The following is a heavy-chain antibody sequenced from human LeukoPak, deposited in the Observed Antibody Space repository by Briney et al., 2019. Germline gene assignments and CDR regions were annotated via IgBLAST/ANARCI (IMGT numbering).Heavy chain of an antibody. D-gene: IGHD3-10*01. J-gene: IGHJ4*02. Sequence: GGSLRLSCAASGFTFSSYGMHWVRQAPGKGLEWVAVIWYDGSNKYYADSVQGRFTISRDNSKNTLYLQMNSLRAEDTAVYSCAKDLGGFGELLPDYWGQGTLVTVSS. V-gene: IGHV3-33*06. CDR1: GFTFSSYG. CDR3: AKDLGGFGELLPDY. CDR2: IWYDGSNK.